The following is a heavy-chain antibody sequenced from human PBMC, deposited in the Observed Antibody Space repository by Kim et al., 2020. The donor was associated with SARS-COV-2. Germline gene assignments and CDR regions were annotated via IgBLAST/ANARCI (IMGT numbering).Heavy chain of an antibody. V-gene: IGHV1-69*13. D-gene: IGHD2-8*01. Sequence: SVKVSCKASGGTFSSYAISWVRQAPGQGLEWMGGIIPIFGTANYAQKFQGRVTITADESTSTAYMELSSLRSEDTAVYYCARGKNDRCTNGVCPPGYWGQGTLVTVSS. CDR2: IIPIFGTA. J-gene: IGHJ4*02. CDR1: GGTFSSYA. CDR3: ARGKNDRCTNGVCPPGY.